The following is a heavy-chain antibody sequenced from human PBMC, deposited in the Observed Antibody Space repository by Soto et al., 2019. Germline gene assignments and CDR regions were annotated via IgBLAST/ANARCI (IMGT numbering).Heavy chain of an antibody. V-gene: IGHV4-4*07. Sequence: SQTLSLTCTGCEGYINNHFWSWIRQPAGKGLEWIGHIYMSGTTTYNPSLKSRVTMSVDTPRNQFSLKVSSVTAADTAVYYCARINGGSPDFWGQGALVTV. CDR1: EGYINNHF. D-gene: IGHD2-15*01. J-gene: IGHJ4*02. CDR2: IYMSGTT. CDR3: ARINGGSPDF.